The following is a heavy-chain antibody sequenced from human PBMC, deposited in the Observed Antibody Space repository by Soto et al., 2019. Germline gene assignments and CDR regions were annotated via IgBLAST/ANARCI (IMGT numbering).Heavy chain of an antibody. Sequence: GESLKISCKGSGYSFTSYWIGWVRQMPGKGLEWMGIIYPGDSDTRYSPSFQGQVTIPADKSISTAYLQWSSLKASDTAMYYCARHSPYSSSWYGDYYYYGMDVWGQGTTVTVSS. J-gene: IGHJ6*02. V-gene: IGHV5-51*01. CDR3: ARHSPYSSSWYGDYYYYGMDV. CDR1: GYSFTSYW. CDR2: IYPGDSDT. D-gene: IGHD6-13*01.